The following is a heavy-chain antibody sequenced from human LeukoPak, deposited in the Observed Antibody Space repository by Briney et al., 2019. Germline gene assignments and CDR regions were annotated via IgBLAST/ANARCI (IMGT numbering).Heavy chain of an antibody. CDR2: IIPIFGTA. J-gene: IGHJ6*02. D-gene: IGHD3-3*01. CDR1: GGTFSSYA. Sequence: SVKVSCKASGGTFSSYAISWVRQAPGQGLEWMGGIIPIFGTANYAQKFQCRVTITADESTSTAYMELSSLRSEDTAVYYCARSPPYYDFWSGLMGDYYYYGMDVWGQGTTVTVSS. V-gene: IGHV1-69*13. CDR3: ARSPPYYDFWSGLMGDYYYYGMDV.